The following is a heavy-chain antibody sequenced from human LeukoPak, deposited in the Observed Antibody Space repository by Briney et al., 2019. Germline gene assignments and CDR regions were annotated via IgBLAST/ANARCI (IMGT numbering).Heavy chain of an antibody. CDR1: GFTFSSYW. Sequence: GGSLRLSCAASGFTFSSYWMSWVCQAPGKGLEWVVNIKQDGSEKYYVDSVKGRFTISRDNAKNSLYLQMNSLRAEDTAVYYCARALGDYDTFDYWGQGTLVTVSS. CDR3: ARALGDYDTFDY. CDR2: IKQDGSEK. V-gene: IGHV3-7*03. J-gene: IGHJ4*02. D-gene: IGHD4-17*01.